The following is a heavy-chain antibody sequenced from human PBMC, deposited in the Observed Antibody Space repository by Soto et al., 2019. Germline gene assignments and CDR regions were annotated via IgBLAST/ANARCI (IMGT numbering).Heavy chain of an antibody. CDR3: ARLYSGSYRFDY. Sequence: PSETLSLTCTVSGGSISSSIYYWGWIRQPPGKGLEWIGSIYYSGSTYYNPSLKSRVTISVDTSKNQFSLKLSSVTAADTAVYYCARLYSGSYRFDYWGQGTLVNVSS. D-gene: IGHD1-26*01. CDR2: IYYSGST. J-gene: IGHJ4*02. CDR1: GGSISSSIYY. V-gene: IGHV4-39*01.